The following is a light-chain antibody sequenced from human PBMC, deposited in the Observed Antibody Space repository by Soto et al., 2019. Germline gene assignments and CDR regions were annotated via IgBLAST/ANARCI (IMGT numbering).Light chain of an antibody. CDR1: QDISGW. J-gene: IGKJ5*01. V-gene: IGKV1D-12*01. CDR3: QQPIRFPIT. Sequence: DIPMTQSPSSVSASVGDRVTITCRASQDISGWLAWYQQKPGKAPKLLTYAASSLQSGVPSRFSGSGSGTDFTLTIRSLQPEDFAPYYCQQPIRFPITFGQGTRLEIK. CDR2: AAS.